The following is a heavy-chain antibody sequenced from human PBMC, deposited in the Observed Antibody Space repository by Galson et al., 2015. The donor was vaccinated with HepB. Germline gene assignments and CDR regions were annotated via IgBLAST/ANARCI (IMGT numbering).Heavy chain of an antibody. CDR2: MSGSGGAT. V-gene: IGHV3-23*01. CDR3: AKEAAVQLWSYYYMDV. Sequence: LRLSCAASGFTFSNYAMTWVRQAPGGGLEWVSGMSGSGGATYYADSVKGRFTISRDNSKNTLYLQMTSLRAEDTAVYYCAKEAAVQLWSYYYMDVWGKGTTVTVSS. D-gene: IGHD5-18*01. J-gene: IGHJ6*03. CDR1: GFTFSNYA.